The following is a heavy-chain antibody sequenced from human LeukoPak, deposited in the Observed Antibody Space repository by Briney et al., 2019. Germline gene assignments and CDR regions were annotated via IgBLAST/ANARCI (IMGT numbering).Heavy chain of an antibody. D-gene: IGHD3-3*01. J-gene: IGHJ4*02. Sequence: PSETLSLTCTVSGGSISSYYWSWIRQPPGKGLEWIGYIYYSGSTNYNPSLKSRVTISVDTSKNQFSLKLSSVTAADTAVYYCARGGNYDFWSGYSPSFDYWGQGTLVTVSS. V-gene: IGHV4-59*01. CDR3: ARGGNYDFWSGYSPSFDY. CDR1: GGSISSYY. CDR2: IYYSGST.